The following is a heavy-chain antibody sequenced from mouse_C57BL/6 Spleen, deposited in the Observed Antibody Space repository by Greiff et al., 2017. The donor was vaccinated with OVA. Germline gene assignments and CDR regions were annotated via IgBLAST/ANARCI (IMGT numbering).Heavy chain of an antibody. CDR3: ARNYYGSSLYAMDY. CDR1: GYAFSSYW. Sequence: VQLQESGAELVKPGASVKISCKASGYAFSSYWMNWVKQRPGKGLEWIGQIYPGDGDTNYNGKFKGKATLTADKSSSTAYMQLSSLTSEDSAVYFCARNYYGSSLYAMDYWGQGTSVTVSS. CDR2: IYPGDGDT. V-gene: IGHV1-80*01. J-gene: IGHJ4*01. D-gene: IGHD1-1*01.